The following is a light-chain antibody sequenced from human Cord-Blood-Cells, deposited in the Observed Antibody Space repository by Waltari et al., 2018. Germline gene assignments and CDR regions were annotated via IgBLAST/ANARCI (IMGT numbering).Light chain of an antibody. CDR3: STYTSSSTWV. CDR1: SSDVGSYNR. Sequence: QSALTQPPSLSGSPGQSVTISCPGTSSDVGSYNRVSWYQQPPGTAPILMIYEVSNRPSGVPDRFSASNSGNTASLTISGLQAEDEADYYCSTYTSSSTWVFGGGTKLTVL. V-gene: IGLV2-18*02. CDR2: EVS. J-gene: IGLJ3*02.